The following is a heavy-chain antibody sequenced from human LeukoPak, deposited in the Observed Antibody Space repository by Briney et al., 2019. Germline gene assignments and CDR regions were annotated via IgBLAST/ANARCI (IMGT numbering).Heavy chain of an antibody. D-gene: IGHD6-19*01. CDR1: GFTFSSYA. Sequence: GGSLRLSCAASGFTFSSYAMHWVRQASGKGLEWVTLISYDGYNKYYADSVKGRFTISRDNSKNTLYLQMNSLRADDTAVYYCAKAGSSGSFDSWGQGTLVTVSS. J-gene: IGHJ4*02. V-gene: IGHV3-30*18. CDR3: AKAGSSGSFDS. CDR2: ISYDGYNK.